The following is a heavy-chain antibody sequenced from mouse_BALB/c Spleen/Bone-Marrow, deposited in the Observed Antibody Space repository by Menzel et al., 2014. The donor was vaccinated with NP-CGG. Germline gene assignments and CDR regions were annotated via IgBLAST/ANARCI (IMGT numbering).Heavy chain of an antibody. V-gene: IGHV1-7*01. J-gene: IGHJ4*01. CDR1: GYTFTSYW. CDR2: INPTSGYT. Sequence: QVQLQQSGAELAKPGASVKMSCKASGYTFTSYWMHWVKQRPGQGLEWIGYINPTSGYTEYNQKFEDKATLTADKSSSTAYMQLGSLTSEDSAVYYCATGYYAMDSWGQGSSVTVSS. CDR3: ATGYYAMDS.